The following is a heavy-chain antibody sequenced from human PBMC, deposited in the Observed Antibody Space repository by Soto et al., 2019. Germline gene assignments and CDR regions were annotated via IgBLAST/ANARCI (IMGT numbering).Heavy chain of an antibody. Sequence: GGSLRISCAASGFTFSDYYMSWIRQAPGKGLEWVSDISSSGSTIYYADSVKGRFTISRDNAKNSLYLQMNSLRAEDTAVYYCARVYGHYWYRRDVWGQGSTVTVSS. CDR1: GFTFSDYY. J-gene: IGHJ6*02. D-gene: IGHD2-8*01. V-gene: IGHV3-11*01. CDR2: ISSSGSTI. CDR3: ARVYGHYWYRRDV.